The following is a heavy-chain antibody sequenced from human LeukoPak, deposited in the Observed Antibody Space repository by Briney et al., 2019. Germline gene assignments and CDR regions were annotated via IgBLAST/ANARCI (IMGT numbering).Heavy chain of an antibody. Sequence: GGSLRLPCAASGFTFSSYSMNWVRQAPGKGLEWVSGISGTSGTTYYADSVKGRFTISRDNSKNTLYLQMNSLRSEDTAVYYCAKESEAIAAAGTLDSWGQGTLVTVSS. CDR1: GFTFSSYS. V-gene: IGHV3-23*01. J-gene: IGHJ4*02. CDR2: ISGTSGTT. D-gene: IGHD6-13*01. CDR3: AKESEAIAAAGTLDS.